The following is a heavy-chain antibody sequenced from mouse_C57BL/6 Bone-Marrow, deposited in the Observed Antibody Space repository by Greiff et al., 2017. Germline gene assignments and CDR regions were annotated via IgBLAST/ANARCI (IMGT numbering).Heavy chain of an antibody. CDR2: IYPGSGST. J-gene: IGHJ4*01. V-gene: IGHV1-55*01. Sequence: VQLQQPGAELVKPGASVKMSCKASGSTFTRYWITWVPQRPGPGLAWIGDIYPGSGSTNYNEKFKSKATLTVDTSSSTAYMPLSSLTSEDSAVYDGARRQLRLPYAMDYWGQGTSVTVSS. CDR3: ARRQLRLPYAMDY. D-gene: IGHD3-2*02. CDR1: GSTFTRYW.